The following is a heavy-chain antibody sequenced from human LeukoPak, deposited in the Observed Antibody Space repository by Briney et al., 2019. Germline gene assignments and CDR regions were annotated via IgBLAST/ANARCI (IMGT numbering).Heavy chain of an antibody. J-gene: IGHJ4*02. CDR1: GFTFTNYW. CDR2: INSDGSVT. V-gene: IGHV3-74*01. Sequence: GGSLRLSCAASGFTFTNYWMHWVRQAPGEGLVWVSRINSDGSVTRYADSVKGRFTISRDNAKNTVFLQMNSLRTEDTAVYYCARHRGALDYWGQGTLVTVSS. CDR3: ARHRGALDY. D-gene: IGHD1-26*01.